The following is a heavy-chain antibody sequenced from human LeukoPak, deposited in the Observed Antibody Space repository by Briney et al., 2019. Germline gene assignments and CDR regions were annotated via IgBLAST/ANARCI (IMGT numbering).Heavy chain of an antibody. V-gene: IGHV4-61*01. CDR3: ARSGSGHYTFLDY. CDR2: MYYSGST. CDR1: GGSISSSSYY. D-gene: IGHD3-3*01. Sequence: SETLSLTCTVSGGSISSSSYYWSCIRQPPGKGLEWTGYMYYSGSTNYNPSLNRRDTISVDTSKNQFSLKLSAVTAADTAVYYCARSGSGHYTFLDYWGQGTLVTVSS. J-gene: IGHJ4*02.